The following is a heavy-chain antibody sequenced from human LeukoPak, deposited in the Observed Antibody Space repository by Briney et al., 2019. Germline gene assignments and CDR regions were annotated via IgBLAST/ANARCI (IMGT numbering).Heavy chain of an antibody. V-gene: IGHV4-39*07. CDR3: ARASSGTYYTFDY. CDR1: GGSISSSSYY. Sequence: SETLSLTCTVSGGSISSSSYYWGWIRQPPGKGLEWIGNIYYRGSTYYNPSLRSRVTISVDTSKNLFSLKLSSVTAADTAVYYCARASSGTYYTFDYWGQGTLVTVSS. D-gene: IGHD3-10*01. CDR2: IYYRGST. J-gene: IGHJ4*02.